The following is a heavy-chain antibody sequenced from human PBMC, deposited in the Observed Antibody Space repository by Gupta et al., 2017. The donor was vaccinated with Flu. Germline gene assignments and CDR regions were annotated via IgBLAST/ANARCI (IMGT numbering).Heavy chain of an antibody. CDR2: ISYDGSNK. Sequence: QVQLVESGGGVVQPGRSLRLSCAASGFTSSSYGMHWVRQAPGKGLEWVAVISYDGSNKYYADSVKGRFTISRDNSKNTLYLQMNSLRAEDTAVYYCAKDRGWYFTWFDPWGQGTLVTVSS. J-gene: IGHJ5*02. V-gene: IGHV3-30*18. D-gene: IGHD6-19*01. CDR1: GFTSSSYG. CDR3: AKDRGWYFTWFDP.